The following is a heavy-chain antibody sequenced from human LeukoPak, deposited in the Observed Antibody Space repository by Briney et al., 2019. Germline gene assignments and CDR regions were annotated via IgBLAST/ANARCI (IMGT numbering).Heavy chain of an antibody. Sequence: GGSLRLSCAASGFTFSSYSKNWVRQAPGKGLEWVSSISSSSSYIYYADSVKGRFTISRDNAKNSLYLQMNSLRAEDTAVYYCARVSREYYYDSSGYAIDYWGQGTLVTVSS. CDR3: ARVSREYYYDSSGYAIDY. V-gene: IGHV3-21*01. J-gene: IGHJ4*02. CDR1: GFTFSSYS. D-gene: IGHD3-22*01. CDR2: ISSSSSYI.